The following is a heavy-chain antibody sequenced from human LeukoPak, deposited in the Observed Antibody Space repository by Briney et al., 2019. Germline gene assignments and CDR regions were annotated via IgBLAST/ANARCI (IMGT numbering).Heavy chain of an antibody. CDR2: IYSEGAT. Sequence: GGSLRLSCAASGFTVSSNYMSWVRQAPGKGLEWVSIIYSEGATYYADSVKGRFTISRDNSKNTLYLQMSSLRAEDTAVYYCARVLGGAWYYFDSWGQGTQVTVSS. CDR1: GFTVSSNY. D-gene: IGHD1-26*01. J-gene: IGHJ4*02. CDR3: ARVLGGAWYYFDS. V-gene: IGHV3-53*01.